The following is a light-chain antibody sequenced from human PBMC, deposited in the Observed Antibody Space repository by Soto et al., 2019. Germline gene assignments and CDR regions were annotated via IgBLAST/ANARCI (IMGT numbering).Light chain of an antibody. V-gene: IGKV3-15*01. CDR1: QSVSSN. Sequence: EIVITQSPATLSVSPGERATLSCRASQSVSSNLAWYQQKPGQAPRLLIYGASTRATGIPARFSGSGSGTEFTLTISSLQSEDFAVYYCQQYNNGPPLTFGGGTKVDNK. J-gene: IGKJ4*01. CDR3: QQYNNGPPLT. CDR2: GAS.